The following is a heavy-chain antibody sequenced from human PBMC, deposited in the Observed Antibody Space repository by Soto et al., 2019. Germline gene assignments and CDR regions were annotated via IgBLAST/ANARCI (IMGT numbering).Heavy chain of an antibody. CDR1: GFTFSSYA. V-gene: IGHV3-30-3*01. CDR2: ISYDGSNK. Sequence: QVQLVESGGGVVQPGRSLRLSCAASGFTFSSYAIHWVRQAPGKGLEWVAVISYDGSNKYYADSMKGRFTISRDNSKNTLYLQMNSLRAEDTAVYYCARDWDYWGQGTLVTVSS. CDR3: ARDWDY. J-gene: IGHJ4*02.